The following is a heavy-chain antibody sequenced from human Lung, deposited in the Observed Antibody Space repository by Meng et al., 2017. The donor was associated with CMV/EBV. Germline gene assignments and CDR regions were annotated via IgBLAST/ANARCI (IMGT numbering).Heavy chain of an antibody. CDR1: RFNFSTYD. V-gene: IGHV3-13*01. Sequence: GGSXRLXCPASRFNFSTYDFHWVRPPTGKGLEWVSSIGTVGDTYSIGSVKGRFIISREDAKTSVYLQMNGLRDGDTGLYYCARARSPTHFDYWVQGALVTVSS. J-gene: IGHJ4*02. CDR3: ARARSPTHFDY. CDR2: IGTVGDT.